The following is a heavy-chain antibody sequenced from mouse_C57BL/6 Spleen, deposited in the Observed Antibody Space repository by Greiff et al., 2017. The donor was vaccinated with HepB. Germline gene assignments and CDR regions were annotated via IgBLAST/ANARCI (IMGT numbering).Heavy chain of an antibody. CDR1: GYTFTSYW. CDR3: ARPYYGPYYAMDY. CDR2: IHPNSGST. V-gene: IGHV1-64*01. D-gene: IGHD2-10*01. J-gene: IGHJ4*01. Sequence: QVHVKQPGAELVKPGASVKLSCKASGYTFTSYWMHWVKQRPGQGLEWIGMIHPNSGSTNYNEKFKSKATLTVDKSSSTAYMQLSSLTSEDSAVYYCARPYYGPYYAMDYWGQGTSVTVSS.